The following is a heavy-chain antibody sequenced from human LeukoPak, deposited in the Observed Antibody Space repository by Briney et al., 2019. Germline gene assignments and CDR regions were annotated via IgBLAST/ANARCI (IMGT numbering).Heavy chain of an antibody. CDR3: VRDEYSYDSSGCFDY. D-gene: IGHD3-22*01. J-gene: IGHJ4*02. Sequence: QTGGSLRLSCAASGFTFSSYWMHWVRQAPGKGLVWVSRINSDGSSTSYADSVKGRFTISRDNAKNTLYLQMNSLRAEDTAVYYCVRDEYSYDSSGCFDYWGQGTLVTVSS. V-gene: IGHV3-74*01. CDR1: GFTFSSYW. CDR2: INSDGSST.